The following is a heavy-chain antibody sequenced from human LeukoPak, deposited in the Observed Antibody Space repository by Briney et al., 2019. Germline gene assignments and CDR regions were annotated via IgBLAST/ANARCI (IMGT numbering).Heavy chain of an antibody. V-gene: IGHV1-2*02. Sequence: AASVKVSCKASGYTFTGYYMHWVRQAPGQGLEWMGWINPNSGGTNYAQKFQGRVTMTRDTSIGTAYMELSRLRSDDTAVYYCARGLLGFWSGYSYWGQGTLVTVSS. CDR3: ARGLLGFWSGYSY. CDR1: GYTFTGYY. D-gene: IGHD3-3*01. J-gene: IGHJ4*02. CDR2: INPNSGGT.